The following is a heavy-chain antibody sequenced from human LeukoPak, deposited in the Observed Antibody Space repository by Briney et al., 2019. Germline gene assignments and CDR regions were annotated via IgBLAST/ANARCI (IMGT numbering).Heavy chain of an antibody. V-gene: IGHV1-18*01. CDR3: ARVRYYYNSFEAFDI. CDR2: ISAYNGNT. Sequence: ASVKVSCKASGYTFTSYGISWVRQAPGQGLEWMGWISAYNGNTNYAQKLQGRVTMTTDTSTSTAYMELRSLRSDDTAVYYCARVRYYYNSFEAFDIWGQGTMVTVSS. J-gene: IGHJ3*02. D-gene: IGHD3-10*01. CDR1: GYTFTSYG.